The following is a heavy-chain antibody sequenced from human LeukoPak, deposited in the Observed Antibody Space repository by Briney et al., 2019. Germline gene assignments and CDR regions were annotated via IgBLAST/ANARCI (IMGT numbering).Heavy chain of an antibody. V-gene: IGHV4-59*01. Sequence: SETLSLTCTVSGGSISSYYWSWIRQPPGKGLEWIGYIYYSGNTNYNPSLKSRVTISVDTSKNQFSLKLSSVTAADTAVYYCAREGLATMIRGVIPYWGQGTLVTVSS. D-gene: IGHD3-10*01. CDR3: AREGLATMIRGVIPY. J-gene: IGHJ4*02. CDR2: IYYSGNT. CDR1: GGSISSYY.